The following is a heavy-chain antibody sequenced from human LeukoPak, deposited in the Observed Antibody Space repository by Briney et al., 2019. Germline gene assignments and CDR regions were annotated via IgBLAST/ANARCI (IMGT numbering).Heavy chain of an antibody. D-gene: IGHD4-17*01. CDR2: ISGSGGST. J-gene: IGHJ4*02. V-gene: IGHV3-23*01. CDR3: ARGQTPSDYSSFDY. CDR1: GFTFSNSA. Sequence: GGSLRLPCAASGFTFSNSAMTWVRQAPGKGLEWVSSISGSGGSTYYADSVKGRFTISRDNSKNTLYLQMNSLRAEDTAVYYCARGQTPSDYSSFDYWGQGTLVTVSS.